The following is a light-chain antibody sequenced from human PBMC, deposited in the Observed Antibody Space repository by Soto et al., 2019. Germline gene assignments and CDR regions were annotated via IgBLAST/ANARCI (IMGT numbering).Light chain of an antibody. J-gene: IGLJ3*02. CDR3: TSFTTTNIWV. CDR1: SSDIGVYNY. Sequence: QSVLTQPASVSGSPGQSIPISCTGTSSDIGVYNYVSWYQQHPGKAPKLVICEVSNRPSGVSSRFSGSKSGNTASLTISGLRAEDEADYYCTSFTTTNIWVFGGGTKLTVL. V-gene: IGLV2-14*01. CDR2: EVS.